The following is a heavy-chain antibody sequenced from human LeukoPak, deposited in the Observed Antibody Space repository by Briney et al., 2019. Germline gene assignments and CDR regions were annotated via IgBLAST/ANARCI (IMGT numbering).Heavy chain of an antibody. V-gene: IGHV4-34*01. CDR1: GGSFSGYY. Sequence: SETLSLTCAVYGGSFSGYYWSWIRQPPGKGLEWIGEINHSGTTKHNPSLKSRVTISVDTSKNQFSLRLSSVIAADMAVYYCARGTIAVAGRYFDSWGQGPLVTVSS. CDR2: INHSGTT. J-gene: IGHJ4*02. D-gene: IGHD6-19*01. CDR3: ARGTIAVAGRYFDS.